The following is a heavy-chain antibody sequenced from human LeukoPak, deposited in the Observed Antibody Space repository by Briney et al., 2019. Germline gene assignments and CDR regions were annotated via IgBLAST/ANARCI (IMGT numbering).Heavy chain of an antibody. D-gene: IGHD7-27*01. Sequence: QPGGSLRLSCAASGFTFSSYAMSWVRQAPGKGLEWVANIKQDGSEKYYVDSVKGRFTISRDNAKNSLYLQMNSLRAEDTAVYYCARAMGTHWGQGTLVTVSS. CDR3: ARAMGTH. CDR2: IKQDGSEK. CDR1: GFTFSSYA. J-gene: IGHJ4*02. V-gene: IGHV3-7*01.